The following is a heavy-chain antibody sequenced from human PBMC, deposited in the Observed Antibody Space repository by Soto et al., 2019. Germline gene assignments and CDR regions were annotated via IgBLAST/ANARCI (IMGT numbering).Heavy chain of an antibody. CDR1: GFTFTSYG. D-gene: IGHD6-13*01. V-gene: IGHV1-18*01. CDR2: VSAYNGNT. J-gene: IGHJ4*02. CDR3: SRGGSSWQPHEDY. Sequence: QVQLVQSGAEVKKPGASMKVSCKASGFTFTSYGISWVRQAPGQGLEWMGWVSAYNGNTHYAQKLQGRVTMTTDTSXTXXXXXXRXLRSDDTAVYYCSRGGSSWQPHEDYWGQGTLVTVSS.